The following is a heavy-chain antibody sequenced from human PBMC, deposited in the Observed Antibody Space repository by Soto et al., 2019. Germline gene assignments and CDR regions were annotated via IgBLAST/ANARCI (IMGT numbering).Heavy chain of an antibody. CDR2: IKHNGREK. D-gene: IGHD3-16*01. V-gene: IGHV3-7*05. CDR3: SLAFYDFAEGGH. J-gene: IGHJ4*02. CDR1: GFTFGTYW. Sequence: PGESLKISCAGSGFTFGTYWMTWVRQAPGKGLEWVANIKHNGREKNYADSLKGRFTISRDNAKSSLYLQMNSLRVDDTAVYYCSLAFYDFAEGGHWGQGTVVTVSS.